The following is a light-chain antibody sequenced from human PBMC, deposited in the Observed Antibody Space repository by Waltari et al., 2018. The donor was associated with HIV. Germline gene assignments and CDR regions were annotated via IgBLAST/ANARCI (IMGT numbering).Light chain of an antibody. Sequence: QSVPTQPPSVSGAPGQRVTISCTGSSSNIGAGYDVHWYQQVPGTAPKLLIYGNNNRPSGVPDRFSASKSGASPSLAITGLQAEDEADYYCQSYDSSLTGSVFGGGTKLTVL. CDR1: SSNIGAGYD. CDR3: QSYDSSLTGSV. J-gene: IGLJ2*01. CDR2: GNN. V-gene: IGLV1-40*01.